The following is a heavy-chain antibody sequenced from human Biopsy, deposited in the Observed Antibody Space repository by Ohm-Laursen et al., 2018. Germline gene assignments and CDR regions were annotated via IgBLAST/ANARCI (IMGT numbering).Heavy chain of an antibody. Sequence: GASVKVSCKASGYTFSLYHIHWVRQAPGQGLKWMGWIDPDSGRTSFGQNFQGRVTMTSDTSTGTAYLELTRLRSDDTAVYYCARDPYCSGGNCYSPLDHWGQGTLVTVSA. CDR1: GYTFSLYH. V-gene: IGHV1-2*02. CDR3: ARDPYCSGGNCYSPLDH. D-gene: IGHD2-15*01. J-gene: IGHJ4*02. CDR2: IDPDSGRT.